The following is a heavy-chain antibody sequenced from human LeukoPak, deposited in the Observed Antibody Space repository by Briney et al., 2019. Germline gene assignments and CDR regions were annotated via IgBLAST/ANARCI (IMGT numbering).Heavy chain of an antibody. Sequence: SVKVSCKASGGTFSSYAISWVRQAPGQGLGWMGGIIPIFGTANYAQKFQGRVTITTDESTSTAYMELSSLRSEDTAVYYCASWLYYDILTGYYSEDAFDIWGRGTMVTVSS. CDR1: GGTFSSYA. CDR3: ASWLYYDILTGYYSEDAFDI. J-gene: IGHJ3*02. D-gene: IGHD3-9*01. V-gene: IGHV1-69*05. CDR2: IIPIFGTA.